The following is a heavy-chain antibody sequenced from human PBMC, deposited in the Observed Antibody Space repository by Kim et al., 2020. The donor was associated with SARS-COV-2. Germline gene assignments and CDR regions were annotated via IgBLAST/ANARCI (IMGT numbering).Heavy chain of an antibody. CDR1: GPTFSTTD. D-gene: IGHD1-1*01. J-gene: IGHJ4*02. V-gene: IGHV3-48*02. Sequence: GGSLRLSCAVSGPTFSTTDMHWVRQAPGKGLEWIAYISRSGSAIVYADSVKGRFTISRDEAKNSIFLQMNSLRDEDTAVYYCARDRTAFDYWGQGTLVTVSS. CDR2: ISRSGSAI. CDR3: ARDRTAFDY.